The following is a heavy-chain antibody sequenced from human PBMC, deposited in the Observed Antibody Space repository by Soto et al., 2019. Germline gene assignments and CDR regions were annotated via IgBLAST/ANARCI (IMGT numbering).Heavy chain of an antibody. CDR1: GGTFSSYA. V-gene: IGHV1-69*01. Sequence: QVQLVQSGAEVKKPGSSVKVSCKASGGTFSSYAISWVRQAPGQGLEWVGGIIPILGTANYAQKFQGRVTITEDESTSKVYMELSSLRSEDTAVYYCARLLHAYSNHHDAVDIWGQGTMVTVSS. J-gene: IGHJ3*02. D-gene: IGHD4-4*01. CDR3: ARLLHAYSNHHDAVDI. CDR2: IIPILGTA.